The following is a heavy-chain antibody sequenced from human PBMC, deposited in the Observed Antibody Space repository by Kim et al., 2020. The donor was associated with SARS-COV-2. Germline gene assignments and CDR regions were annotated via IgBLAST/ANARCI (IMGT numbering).Heavy chain of an antibody. D-gene: IGHD6-6*01. Sequence: AESVMGRSTVTRDNAKNSLSLQMSSLRAEDTAVYYCARGGGDSYYYGMDVWGRGTTVTVSS. V-gene: IGHV3-11*01. J-gene: IGHJ6*02. CDR3: ARGGGDSYYYGMDV.